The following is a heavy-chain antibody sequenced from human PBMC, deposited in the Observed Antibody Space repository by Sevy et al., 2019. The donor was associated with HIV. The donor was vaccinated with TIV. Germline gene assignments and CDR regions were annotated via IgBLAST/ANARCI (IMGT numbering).Heavy chain of an antibody. CDR2: IYSGGST. D-gene: IGHD3-16*01. Sequence: GGSLRLSCVASGFSVRDNYMTWVRQAPGKGLEWVSLIYSGGSTYYADSVKGRFLISRVSSKNTLFFHMNSLRAGDTAVYYCARGGEAKDFDYWGRGTLVTVSS. J-gene: IGHJ4*02. CDR1: GFSVRDNY. V-gene: IGHV3-53*01. CDR3: ARGGEAKDFDY.